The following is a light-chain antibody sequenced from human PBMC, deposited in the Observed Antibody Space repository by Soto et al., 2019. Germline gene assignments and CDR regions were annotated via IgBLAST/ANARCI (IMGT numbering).Light chain of an antibody. J-gene: IGKJ4*01. Sequence: DIQMTQSPSTLSASVGDRVTITCRASQSVSPWLAWYQQKPGKAPKLLIYKASDLESGVPSRFSGSGSGTEFTLTISSLQPDDFATYYCQQYHTYLTFGGGTKVDIK. CDR1: QSVSPW. V-gene: IGKV1-5*03. CDR3: QQYHTYLT. CDR2: KAS.